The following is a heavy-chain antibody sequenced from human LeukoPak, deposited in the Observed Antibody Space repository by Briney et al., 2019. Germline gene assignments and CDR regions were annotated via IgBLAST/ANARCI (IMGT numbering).Heavy chain of an antibody. Sequence: PGTSLRLSCAASGFNFSSYAMHWVHQAPGEGLEWVGLISYGGIDKSYADSVKGRFTISRDSSKRTLYLQMNSLRAEDTAMYYCARESWSDSVAFDIWGLGTMVIVSS. V-gene: IGHV3-30*04. J-gene: IGHJ3*02. CDR2: ISYGGIDK. CDR3: ARESWSDSVAFDI. CDR1: GFNFSSYA. D-gene: IGHD3-3*01.